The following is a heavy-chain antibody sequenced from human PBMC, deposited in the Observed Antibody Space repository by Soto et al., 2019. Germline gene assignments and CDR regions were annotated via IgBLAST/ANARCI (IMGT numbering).Heavy chain of an antibody. D-gene: IGHD3-10*01. V-gene: IGHV4-31*03. CDR2: IYYSGST. CDR3: ATALLWFGELPYGMDV. CDR1: GGSISSGGYY. Sequence: SETLSLTCTVSGGSISSGGYYWSWIRQHPGKGLEWIGYIYYSGSTYYNPSLKSRVTISVDTSKNQFSLKLSSVTAADTAVYYCATALLWFGELPYGMDVWGQGTTVTVSS. J-gene: IGHJ6*02.